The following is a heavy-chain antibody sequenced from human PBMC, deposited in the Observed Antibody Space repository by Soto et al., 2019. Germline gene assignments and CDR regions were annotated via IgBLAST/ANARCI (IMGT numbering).Heavy chain of an antibody. Sequence: ASVKVSCKASGYRFTNYYIRWVRQAPGQGLEWMGRMNIDTGGTNFAQNFQGRVTMTRDTSISTAYMELSSVKSDDTAIYYCARDGRFTFRGYSCAFDLWGQGTLVTVSS. CDR2: MNIDTGGT. D-gene: IGHD5-18*01. CDR3: ARDGRFTFRGYSCAFDL. V-gene: IGHV1-2*06. J-gene: IGHJ4*02. CDR1: GYRFTNYY.